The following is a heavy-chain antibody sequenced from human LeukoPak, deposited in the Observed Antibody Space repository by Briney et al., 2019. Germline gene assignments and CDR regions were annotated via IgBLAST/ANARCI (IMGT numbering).Heavy chain of an antibody. CDR2: INSDGSWT. CDR3: VSFYETY. D-gene: IGHD2/OR15-2a*01. J-gene: IGHJ4*02. V-gene: IGHV3-74*01. Sequence: GGSLRLSCAASGNYWMHWVRQAPGKGLVWVSHINSDGSWTSYADSVKGRFAISKDNAKNTVYLQMNSLRAEDTAVYYCVSFYETYWGRGTLVTVSS. CDR1: GNYW.